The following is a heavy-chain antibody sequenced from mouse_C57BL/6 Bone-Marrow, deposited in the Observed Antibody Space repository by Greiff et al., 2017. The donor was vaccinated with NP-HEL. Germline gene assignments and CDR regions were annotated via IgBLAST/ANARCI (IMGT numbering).Heavy chain of an antibody. Sequence: DVMLVESGGGLVKPGGSLKLSCAASGFTFSSYAMSWVRQTPEKRLEWVATISDGGSYTYYPDNVKGRFTISRDNAKNNLYLQMSHLKSEDTAMYYCARDRYGSSYDYWGQGTTLTVSS. CDR1: GFTFSSYA. V-gene: IGHV5-4*01. CDR2: ISDGGSYT. D-gene: IGHD1-1*01. J-gene: IGHJ2*01. CDR3: ARDRYGSSYDY.